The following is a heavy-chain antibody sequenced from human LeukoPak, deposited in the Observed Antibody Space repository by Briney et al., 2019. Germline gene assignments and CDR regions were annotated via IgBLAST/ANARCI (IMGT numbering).Heavy chain of an antibody. J-gene: IGHJ5*02. CDR2: INANSGAT. Sequence: ASVKLSRKASVYTFTVYYMHCVRHAPGQGLEWMGWINANSGATNYSQKCQGRVTMTRDTSISTAYMELSRLTSEDTAVYYCARDHPAQFSSSWSTGNWFDRWGQGTLVTVSS. D-gene: IGHD6-13*01. V-gene: IGHV1-2*02. CDR3: ARDHPAQFSSSWSTGNWFDR. CDR1: VYTFTVYY.